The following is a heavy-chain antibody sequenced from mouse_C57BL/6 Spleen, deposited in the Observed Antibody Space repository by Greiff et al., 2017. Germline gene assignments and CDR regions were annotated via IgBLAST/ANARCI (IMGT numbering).Heavy chain of an antibody. Sequence: VQLQQPGAELVKPGASVKLSCKASGYTFTSYWMQWVKQRPGQGLEWIGEIDPSDSYTNYNQKFKGKATLTVDTSSSTAYMQLSSLTSEDSAVYYCARSKTGLFDYWGQGTTLTVSS. CDR2: IDPSDSYT. CDR1: GYTFTSYW. J-gene: IGHJ2*01. V-gene: IGHV1-50*01. CDR3: ARSKTGLFDY. D-gene: IGHD3-1*01.